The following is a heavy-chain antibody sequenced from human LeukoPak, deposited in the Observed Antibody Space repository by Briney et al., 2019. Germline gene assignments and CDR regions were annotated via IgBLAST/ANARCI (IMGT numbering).Heavy chain of an antibody. V-gene: IGHV3-23*01. CDR3: AKARDSAAAGTDY. D-gene: IGHD6-13*01. CDR1: GFTFSNYA. J-gene: IGHJ4*02. CDR2: TSGVTT. Sequence: GGSLRLSCAASGFTFSNYAMSWVRQAPGKGLEWVSTTSGVTTYYADSVKGRFTTSRDNSMNTLYLQMDSLRAEGTAVYYCAKARDSAAAGTDYWGQGTLVTVSS.